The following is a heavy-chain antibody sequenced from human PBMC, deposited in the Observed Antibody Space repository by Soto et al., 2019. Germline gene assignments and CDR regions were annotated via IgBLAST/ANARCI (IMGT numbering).Heavy chain of an antibody. V-gene: IGHV4-31*03. Sequence: QVQLQESGPGLVKPSQTLSLTCTVSGGSNIRDGYYWSWIRQHPGKGLEWIAYISYSGSSYSNPSLKSRVTISADTSKNQFSLRLTSVTAAVTAVYFSARATPAGSADFWGQGTLVTVSS. CDR1: GGSNIRDGYY. CDR2: ISYSGSS. D-gene: IGHD2-2*01. CDR3: ARATPAGSADF. J-gene: IGHJ4*02.